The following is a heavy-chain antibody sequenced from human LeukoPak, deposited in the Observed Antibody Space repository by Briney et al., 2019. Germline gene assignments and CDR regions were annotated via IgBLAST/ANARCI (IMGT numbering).Heavy chain of an antibody. Sequence: GGSLKISCKGSGYSFSNYWISWVRQMPGKGLEWMGRIDPSDSYTKYSPSFQGHVTMSTDKSMTTAYLQWSSLKASDTAMYYCTRLTDYNILTGYYSDYWGQGTLVTVSS. J-gene: IGHJ4*02. CDR1: GYSFSNYW. CDR2: IDPSDSYT. CDR3: TRLTDYNILTGYYSDY. D-gene: IGHD3-9*01. V-gene: IGHV5-10-1*01.